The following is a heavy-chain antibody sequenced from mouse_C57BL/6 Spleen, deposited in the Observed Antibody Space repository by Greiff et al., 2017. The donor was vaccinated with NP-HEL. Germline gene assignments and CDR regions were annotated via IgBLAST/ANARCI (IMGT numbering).Heavy chain of an antibody. J-gene: IGHJ1*03. V-gene: IGHV1-64*01. Sequence: QVQLQQSGAELVKPGASVKLSCKASGYTFTSYWMHWVKQRPGQGLELIGMIHPNSGSTNYNEKFKSKATLTVDKSSSTAYMQLSSLTSEDSAVYYCAREEIYYGSSYDDWYFDVWGTGTTVTVSS. CDR1: GYTFTSYW. CDR3: AREEIYYGSSYDDWYFDV. D-gene: IGHD1-1*01. CDR2: IHPNSGST.